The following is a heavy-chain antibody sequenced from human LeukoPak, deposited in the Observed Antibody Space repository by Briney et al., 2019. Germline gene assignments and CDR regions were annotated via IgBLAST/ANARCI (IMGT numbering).Heavy chain of an antibody. CDR3: ARDDSGYDQFDY. Sequence: ASVKVSCKASGGTFSSYAISWVRQAPGQGLEWMGGIIPIFGTANYAQKLQGRVTMTTDTSTSTAYMELRSLRSDDTAVYYCARDDSGYDQFDYWGQGTLVTVSS. CDR1: GGTFSSYA. CDR2: IIPIFGTA. D-gene: IGHD5-12*01. J-gene: IGHJ4*02. V-gene: IGHV1-69*05.